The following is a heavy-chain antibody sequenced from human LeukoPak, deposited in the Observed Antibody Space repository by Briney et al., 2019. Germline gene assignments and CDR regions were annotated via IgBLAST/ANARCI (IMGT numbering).Heavy chain of an antibody. CDR1: GGSFSSGSYY. D-gene: IGHD3-10*01. CDR3: ASFYYYGSGSYLSWFDP. J-gene: IGHJ5*02. V-gene: IGHV4-61*01. Sequence: SETLSLTCTVSGGSFSSGSYYWSWIRQPPGKGLEWIGYIYYSGSTNYNPTLKSRVTISVDTSKNQFSLKLSSVTAADTAVYYCASFYYYGSGSYLSWFDPWGQGTLVTVSS. CDR2: IYYSGST.